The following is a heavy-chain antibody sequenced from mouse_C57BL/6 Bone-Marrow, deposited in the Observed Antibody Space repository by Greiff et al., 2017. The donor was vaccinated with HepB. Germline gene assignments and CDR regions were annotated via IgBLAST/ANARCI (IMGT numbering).Heavy chain of an antibody. J-gene: IGHJ1*03. Sequence: VKLMESGAELARPGASVKLSCKASGYTFTSYGISWVKQRTGQGLEWIGEIYPRSGNTYYNEKFKGKATLTADKSSSTAYMELRSLTSEDSAVYFCARGTGTGTWYFDVWGTGTTVTVSS. CDR1: GYTFTSYG. D-gene: IGHD4-1*01. V-gene: IGHV1-81*01. CDR2: IYPRSGNT. CDR3: ARGTGTGTWYFDV.